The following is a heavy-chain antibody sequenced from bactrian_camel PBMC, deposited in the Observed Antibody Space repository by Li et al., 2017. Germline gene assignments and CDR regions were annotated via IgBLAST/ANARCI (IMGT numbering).Heavy chain of an antibody. CDR3: AEGRGSRGEHCYSLNY. D-gene: IGHD6*01. V-gene: IGHV3S53*01. CDR2: IDSDATTT. Sequence: HVQLVESGGGSVQAGGSPRVSCTVSGKYRYGSMCMGWFRQARGVEREGVASIDSDATTTTYADSVKGRFTIAKDNAKNTVYLRMNNLQPEDTATYYCAEGRGSRGEHCYSLNYWGQGTQVTVS. J-gene: IGHJ4*01. CDR1: GKYRYGSMC.